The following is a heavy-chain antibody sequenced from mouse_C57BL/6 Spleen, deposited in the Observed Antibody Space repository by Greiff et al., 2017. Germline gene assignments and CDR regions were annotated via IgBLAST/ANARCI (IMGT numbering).Heavy chain of an antibody. V-gene: IGHV1-74*01. D-gene: IGHD2-4*01. CDR1: GYTFTSYW. Sequence: QVHVKQPGAELVKPGASVKVSCKASGYTFTSYWMHWVKQRPGQGLEWIGRIHPSDSDTNYNQKFKGKATLTVDKSSSTAYMQLSSLTSEDSAVYYCAIYDYDYDLAWFAYWGQGTLVTVSA. J-gene: IGHJ3*01. CDR3: AIYDYDYDLAWFAY. CDR2: IHPSDSDT.